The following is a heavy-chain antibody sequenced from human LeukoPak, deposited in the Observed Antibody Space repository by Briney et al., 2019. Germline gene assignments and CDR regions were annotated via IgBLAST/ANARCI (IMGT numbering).Heavy chain of an antibody. J-gene: IGHJ4*02. D-gene: IGHD6-13*01. V-gene: IGHV1-69*13. CDR1: GGTFSSYA. CDR3: ARASDMHSSSWYYFDY. CDR2: IIPIFGTA. Sequence: ASVKVSCKASGGTFSSYAISWVRQAPGQGLEWMGGIIPIFGTANYAQKFQGRVTITADESTSTAYMELSSLRSEDTAVYYCARASDMHSSSWYYFDYWGQGTLVTVPS.